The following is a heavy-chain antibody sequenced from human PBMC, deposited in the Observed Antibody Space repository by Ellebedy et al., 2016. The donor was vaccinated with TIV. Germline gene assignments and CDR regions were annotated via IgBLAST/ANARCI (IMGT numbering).Heavy chain of an antibody. V-gene: IGHV1-24*01. CDR3: TTLNWPHFDFDH. CDR2: FDPETGKA. CDR1: GHTLTELA. J-gene: IGHJ4*02. Sequence: AASVKVSCNVSGHTLTELAIHWVRQAPGKGLEWMGGFDPETGKAVSAQKFQGRVTVTEDTSIDTAYLELSSLRSDDTAVYHCTTLNWPHFDFDHWGQGTLVTVSS.